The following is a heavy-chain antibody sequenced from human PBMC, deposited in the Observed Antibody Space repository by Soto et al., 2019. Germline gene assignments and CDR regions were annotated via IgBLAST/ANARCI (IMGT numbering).Heavy chain of an antibody. V-gene: IGHV1-2*04. D-gene: IGHD3-10*01. CDR1: GYTFTRYY. CDR3: AGGWGTMVRGVIIGVDYYYMDV. J-gene: IGHJ6*03. CDR2: INPNSGGT. Sequence: ASVKVSCKASGYTFTRYYMHWVRQAPGQGLEWMGWINPNSGGTNYAQKFQGWVTMTRDTYISTAYMGLSRLRSDDTAVYYCAGGWGTMVRGVIIGVDYYYMDVWGKGTTVTVSS.